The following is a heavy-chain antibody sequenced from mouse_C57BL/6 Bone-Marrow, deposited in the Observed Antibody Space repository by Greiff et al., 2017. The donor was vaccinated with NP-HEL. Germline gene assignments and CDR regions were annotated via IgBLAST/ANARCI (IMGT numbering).Heavy chain of an antibody. J-gene: IGHJ1*03. CDR2: IYPRDGST. Sequence: QVQLQQSGPELVKPGASVKLSCKASGYTFTSYDINWVKQRPGQGLEWIGWIYPRDGSTKYNEKFKGKATLTVDTSSSTAYMELHSLTSEDSAVYFCARERWFPNWCFAVWGTGTTVTVSS. V-gene: IGHV1-85*01. CDR3: ARERWFPNWCFAV. CDR1: GYTFTSYD. D-gene: IGHD2-3*01.